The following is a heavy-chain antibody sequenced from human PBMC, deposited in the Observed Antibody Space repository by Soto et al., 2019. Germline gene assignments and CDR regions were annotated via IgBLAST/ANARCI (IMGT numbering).Heavy chain of an antibody. D-gene: IGHD3-9*01. J-gene: IGHJ4*02. CDR2: IGHSGYSI. CDR3: ARSDDKDILTGCYN. V-gene: IGHV3-23*01. CDR1: GFTFNNHA. Sequence: PGGSLRLSCAASGFTFNNHAMAWVRQAPGKGLEWVSSIGHSGYSINYGDSVKGRFTISRDNSKNMVFLEMNGLRAEDTAVYYWARSDDKDILTGCYNWGQGALVTVSS.